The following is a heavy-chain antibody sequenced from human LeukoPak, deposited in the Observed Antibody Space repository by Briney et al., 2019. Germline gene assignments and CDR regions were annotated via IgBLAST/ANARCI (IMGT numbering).Heavy chain of an antibody. CDR2: VWHDGNNK. V-gene: IGHV3-33*06. J-gene: IGHJ4*02. D-gene: IGHD3-16*02. Sequence: PGGSLRLTCAASGFTFSNYGMHWVRQAPGKGLEWVAVVWHDGNNKYYADSVEGRFTISRDNSKNTLYLQMNSLRAEDTAVYYSAKEHRVGPYFNYWGQGTLVTVSS. CDR3: AKEHRVGPYFNY. CDR1: GFTFSNYG.